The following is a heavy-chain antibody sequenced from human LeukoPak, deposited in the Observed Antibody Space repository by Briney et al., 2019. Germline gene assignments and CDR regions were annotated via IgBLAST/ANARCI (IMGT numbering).Heavy chain of an antibody. Sequence: ASVKVSCKASGYTFTSYGISWVRQAPGQGLEWMGWITAYNDNTNYAQKLQGRVTMTTDTSTSTAYIELRSLRSDDTAVYYCARDLRDILTGYYFYWGQGTLVTVSS. V-gene: IGHV1-18*01. CDR1: GYTFTSYG. CDR2: ITAYNDNT. CDR3: ARDLRDILTGYYFY. D-gene: IGHD3-9*01. J-gene: IGHJ4*02.